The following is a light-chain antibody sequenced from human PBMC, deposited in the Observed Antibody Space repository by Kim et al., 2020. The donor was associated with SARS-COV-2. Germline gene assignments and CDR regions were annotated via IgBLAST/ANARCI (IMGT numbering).Light chain of an antibody. Sequence: DIQMTQSPSTLSASVGDRVTIACRASQSISSWLAWYQQKPGKAPKLLIYKASTLESGVPSKFSGSGSGTEFTLTISSLQPDDFATYYCHQYNSYPWTCGQGTKVDIK. J-gene: IGKJ1*01. CDR1: QSISSW. CDR2: KAS. CDR3: HQYNSYPWT. V-gene: IGKV1-5*03.